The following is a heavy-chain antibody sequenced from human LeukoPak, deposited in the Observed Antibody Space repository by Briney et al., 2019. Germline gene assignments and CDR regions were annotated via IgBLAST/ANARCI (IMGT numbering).Heavy chain of an antibody. J-gene: IGHJ4*02. CDR3: ARESWSGDSSSWYYFDY. V-gene: IGHV3-7*03. D-gene: IGHD6-13*01. Sequence: GGSLRLSCAASGFALSSHWMTWVRQVPGRGPEWVANVNRDGSETYYLDSVKGRFTISKDNAKNSLYLQMNSLRAEDTALYHCARESWSGDSSSWYYFDYWGQGTLVTVSS. CDR1: GFALSSHW. CDR2: VNRDGSET.